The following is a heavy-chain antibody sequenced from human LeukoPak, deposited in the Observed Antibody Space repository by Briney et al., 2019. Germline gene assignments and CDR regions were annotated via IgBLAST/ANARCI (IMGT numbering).Heavy chain of an antibody. J-gene: IGHJ3*02. Sequence: AGGSLRLSCAASGFTFSSYEMNWVRQAPGKGLEWVSYISSSGSTIYYADSVKGRFTISRDNAKNSLYLQMNSLRAEDTAVYYCTRGVVTDAFDIWGQGTMVTVSS. CDR1: GFTFSSYE. V-gene: IGHV3-48*03. CDR2: ISSSGSTI. D-gene: IGHD2-21*02. CDR3: TRGVVTDAFDI.